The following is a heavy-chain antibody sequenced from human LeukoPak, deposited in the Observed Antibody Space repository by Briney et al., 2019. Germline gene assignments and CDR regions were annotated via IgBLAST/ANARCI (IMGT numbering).Heavy chain of an antibody. D-gene: IGHD2-15*01. V-gene: IGHV1-46*01. CDR1: GYTFTSNY. Sequence: GASVKVSCKAFGYTFTSNYMHWVRQAPGQGPEWMGVISPSGGSTTYAQKFQGRVTLTRDMSTSTDYLELSRLRSDDTAVYYCARGETRILFYWGQGTLVTVSS. CDR2: ISPSGGST. J-gene: IGHJ4*02. CDR3: ARGETRILFY.